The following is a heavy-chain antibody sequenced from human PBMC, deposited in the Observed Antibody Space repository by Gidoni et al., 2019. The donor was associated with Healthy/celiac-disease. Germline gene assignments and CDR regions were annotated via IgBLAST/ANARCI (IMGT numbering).Heavy chain of an antibody. J-gene: IGHJ5*02. CDR3: ASSPGYGDYVGWFDP. D-gene: IGHD4-17*01. V-gene: IGHV4-59*01. Sequence: QVQLQESGPGLVKPSDTLSLTCTVSGGAISSYYWSWIRHPPGKGLEWIGYIYYSGSTNYNPSLKSRVTISVDTSKNQFSLKLSSVTAADTAVYYCASSPGYGDYVGWFDPWGQGTLVTVSS. CDR2: IYYSGST. CDR1: GGAISSYY.